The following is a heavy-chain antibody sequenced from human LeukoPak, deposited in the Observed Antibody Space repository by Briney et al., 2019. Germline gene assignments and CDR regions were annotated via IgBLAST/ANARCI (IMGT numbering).Heavy chain of an antibody. CDR3: ASHDILTAYSFS. J-gene: IGHJ5*02. CDR2: ISSSGNTI. CDR1: GITFSSYE. V-gene: IGHV3-48*03. Sequence: GGSLRLSCAASGITFSSYEMNWVRQAPGQGLEWVSYISSSGNTIYYADSVEGRFTISRDNAKDSLYLQMNSLRAEDTAVYYCASHDILTAYSFSWGQGTLVTVSS. D-gene: IGHD3-9*01.